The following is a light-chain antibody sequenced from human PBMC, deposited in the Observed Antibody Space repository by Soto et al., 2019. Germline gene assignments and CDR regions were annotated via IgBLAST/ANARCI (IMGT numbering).Light chain of an antibody. CDR1: SGHSRYI. V-gene: IGLV4-60*02. CDR2: LEGSGIY. CDR3: ETWDSHTRV. J-gene: IGLJ3*02. Sequence: QPVLTQSSSASASLGSSVKLTCTLSSGHSRYIIAWHQQQPGKAPRYLMKLEGSGIYNKGNGVPDRFSGSRSGADRYLTISNLQFEDEADYYCETWDSHTRVFGGGTKLTVL.